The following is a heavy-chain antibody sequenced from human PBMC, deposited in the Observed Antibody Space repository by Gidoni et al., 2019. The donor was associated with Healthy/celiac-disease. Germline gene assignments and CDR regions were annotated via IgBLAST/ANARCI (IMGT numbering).Heavy chain of an antibody. CDR2: ISYDGSNK. J-gene: IGHJ4*02. D-gene: IGHD1-26*01. CDR3: ARGNNRGSYSRLGY. CDR1: CFTFSIYA. Sequence: QVQLVESGGGVVQPGRALRLACAASCFTFSIYAMHWVRQAPGKGLAWVAVISYDGSNKYYAASGKGRFTISRDNSKNTLYLQMNSLRAEDTAVYYCARGNNRGSYSRLGYWGQGTLVTVSS. V-gene: IGHV3-30-3*01.